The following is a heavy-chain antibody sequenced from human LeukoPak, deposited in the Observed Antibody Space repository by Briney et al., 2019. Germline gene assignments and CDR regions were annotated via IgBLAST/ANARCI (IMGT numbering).Heavy chain of an antibody. V-gene: IGHV3-48*03. CDR2: ISSSGSTI. CDR1: GFTFSSYE. Sequence: GGSLRLSCAASGFTFSSYEMNWVRQAPGKGLEWVSYISSSGSTIYYADSVKGRFTISRDNAKNSLYLQMNSLRVEDTAVYYCAREYCSSTSCYPMDYWGQGTLVTVSS. D-gene: IGHD2-2*01. CDR3: AREYCSSTSCYPMDY. J-gene: IGHJ4*02.